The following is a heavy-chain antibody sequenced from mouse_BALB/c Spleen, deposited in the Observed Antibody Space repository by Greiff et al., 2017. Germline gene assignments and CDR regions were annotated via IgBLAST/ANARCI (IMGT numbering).Heavy chain of an antibody. J-gene: IGHJ4*01. Sequence: QVQLQQSGAELVRPGVSVKISCKGSGYTFTDYAMHWVKQSHSKSLEWIGVISTYYGDASYNQKFKGKATMTVDKSSSTAYMELARLTSEDSAIYYCARVGPFYAMDYWGQGTSVTVSS. CDR1: GYTFTDYA. D-gene: IGHD4-1*01. CDR2: ISTYYGDA. CDR3: ARVGPFYAMDY. V-gene: IGHV1S137*01.